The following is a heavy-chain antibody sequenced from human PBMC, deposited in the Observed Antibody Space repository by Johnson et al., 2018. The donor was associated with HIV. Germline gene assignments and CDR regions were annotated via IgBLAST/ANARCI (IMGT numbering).Heavy chain of an antibody. CDR1: GFTFSSYA. CDR2: LYSGGNT. D-gene: IGHD2-21*02. V-gene: IGHV3-66*01. CDR3: ARGGAYCGGDCNAFDI. Sequence: VQLVESGGGLVQPGGSLRLSCAASGFTFSSYAMSWVRQAPGKGLEWVSVLYSGGNTYYADSVRGRFTISRDISKNTLFLQMNSLRAEDTAVYYCARGGAYCGGDCNAFDIWGQGTMVTVSS. J-gene: IGHJ3*02.